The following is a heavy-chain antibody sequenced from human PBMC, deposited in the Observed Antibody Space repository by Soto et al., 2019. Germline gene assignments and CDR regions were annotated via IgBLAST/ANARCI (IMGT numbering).Heavy chain of an antibody. Sequence: SETLSLTCTVSGFSISSFDLILLRQTPGKGLEWIGYFYYSGSTNYNPSLKSRVTISVATSKNQFSLKLSSVTATDTAVYYCARTYYYDYSGYYPGFDFDYWGQGTLVTAPQ. CDR1: GFSISSFD. J-gene: IGHJ4*02. D-gene: IGHD3-22*01. CDR3: ARTYYYDYSGYYPGFDFDY. CDR2: FYYSGST. V-gene: IGHV4-59*01.